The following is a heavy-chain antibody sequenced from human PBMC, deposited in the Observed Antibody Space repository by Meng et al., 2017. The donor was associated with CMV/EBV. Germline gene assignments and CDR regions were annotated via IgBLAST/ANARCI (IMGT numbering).Heavy chain of an antibody. V-gene: IGHV4-39*07. J-gene: IGHJ4*02. Sequence: GSLRLSCTVSGGSISSSSYYWGWLRQPPGKGLEWIGSIYYSGSTYYNPSLKSRVTISVDTSKNQFSLKLSSVTAPDTAVYYCARERGFVVVVPAANGPFDYWGQGTLVTVSS. D-gene: IGHD2-2*01. CDR2: IYYSGST. CDR1: GGSISSSSYY. CDR3: ARERGFVVVVPAANGPFDY.